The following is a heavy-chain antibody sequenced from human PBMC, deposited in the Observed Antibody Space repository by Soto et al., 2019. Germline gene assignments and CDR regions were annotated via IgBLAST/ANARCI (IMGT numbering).Heavy chain of an antibody. CDR3: ARVVVVAANNGFFDY. D-gene: IGHD2-15*01. V-gene: IGHV1-18*04. CDR2: ISAYNGNT. Sequence: ASVKVSCKASGYTFNSYGISWVRQAPGQGLEWMGWISAYNGNTNYAQKLQGRVTMTTDTSTSTAYMELRSLRSDDTAVYYCARVVVVAANNGFFDYWGQGTLVTVSS. CDR1: GYTFNSYG. J-gene: IGHJ4*02.